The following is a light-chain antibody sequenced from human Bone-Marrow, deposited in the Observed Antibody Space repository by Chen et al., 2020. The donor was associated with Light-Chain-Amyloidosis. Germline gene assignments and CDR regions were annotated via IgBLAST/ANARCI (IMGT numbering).Light chain of an antibody. CDR1: DLPTKY. CDR3: QSADSSGTYEVI. Sequence: SFELTQPPSVSVSPGQTARITCSGDDLPTKYAYWYRQKPGQAPVLVIHRDTERPSGISERFSGSSSGTTATLTIIGVQAEDEADYHCQSADSSGTYEVIFGGGTKLTVL. CDR2: RDT. V-gene: IGLV3-25*03. J-gene: IGLJ2*01.